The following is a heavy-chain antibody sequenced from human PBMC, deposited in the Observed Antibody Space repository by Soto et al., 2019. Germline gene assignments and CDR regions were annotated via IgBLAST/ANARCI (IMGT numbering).Heavy chain of an antibody. V-gene: IGHV3-7*03. Sequence: GGSLRLSCAASGFAFNYHWMTWVRQSPGTGLEWLAHIKPDGSDEYYVDSMKGRLIISRDNVKSSVYLQMNSLRAEDTAVYYCARGHYGMDVWGQGTTVTVSS. CDR2: IKPDGSDE. CDR3: ARGHYGMDV. CDR1: GFAFNYHW. J-gene: IGHJ6*02.